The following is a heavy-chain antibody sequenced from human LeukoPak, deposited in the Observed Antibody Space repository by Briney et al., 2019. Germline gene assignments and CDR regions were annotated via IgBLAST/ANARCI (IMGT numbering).Heavy chain of an antibody. CDR3: AKARGIVVVPAAMAFDY. CDR2: ISGSGGST. V-gene: IGHV3-23*01. Sequence: GGSLRLSCAASGFTFSSYDMSWVRQAPGKGLEWVSAISGSGGSTYYADSVKGRFTISRDNSKNTLYLQMNSLRAEDTAVYYCAKARGIVVVPAAMAFDYWGQGTLVTVSS. CDR1: GFTFSSYD. D-gene: IGHD2-2*01. J-gene: IGHJ4*02.